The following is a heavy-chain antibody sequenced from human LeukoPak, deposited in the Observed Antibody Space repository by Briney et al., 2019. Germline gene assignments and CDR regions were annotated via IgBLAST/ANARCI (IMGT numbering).Heavy chain of an antibody. CDR3: GTGDPRFDY. CDR1: GFSFSTYS. V-gene: IGHV3-48*01. D-gene: IGHD7-27*01. CDR2: ISSGSSAV. Sequence: GGSLRLSCAASGFSFSTYSMNWVRQAPGKGLQWVSYISSGSSAVYYTDSVKGRFTITRDDAKNSVYLQMNSLRTEDTAVYYCGTGDPRFDYWGQGILVTVSS. J-gene: IGHJ4*02.